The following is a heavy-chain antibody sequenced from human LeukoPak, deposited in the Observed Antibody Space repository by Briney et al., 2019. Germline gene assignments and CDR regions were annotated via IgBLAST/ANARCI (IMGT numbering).Heavy chain of an antibody. V-gene: IGHV4-31*03. Sequence: PSQTLSLTCTVSGGSISSGDYYWSWIRQHPGKGLEWIGYIYYSGSTYYNPSLKSRVTISVDTSKNQFSLKLSSVTAADTAVYYCARVAHMVRGPKYDYWGQGTLVTVSS. J-gene: IGHJ4*02. CDR3: ARVAHMVRGPKYDY. CDR2: IYYSGST. CDR1: GGSISSGDYY. D-gene: IGHD3-10*01.